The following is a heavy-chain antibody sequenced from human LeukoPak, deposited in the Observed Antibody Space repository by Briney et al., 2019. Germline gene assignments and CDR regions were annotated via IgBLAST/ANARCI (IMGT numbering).Heavy chain of an antibody. D-gene: IGHD2-21*01. V-gene: IGHV1-2*02. Sequence: GASVEVSCKASGYTFTGYYMHWVRQAPGQGLEWMGWINPNSGGTNYAQKFQGRVTMTRDTSISTAYMELSRLRSDDTAVYYCARLPLWGDAFDIWGQGTMVTVSS. CDR2: INPNSGGT. CDR1: GYTFTGYY. CDR3: ARLPLWGDAFDI. J-gene: IGHJ3*02.